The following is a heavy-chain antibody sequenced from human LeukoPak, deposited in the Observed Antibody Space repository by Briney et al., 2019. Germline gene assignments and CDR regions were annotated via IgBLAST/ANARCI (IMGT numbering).Heavy chain of an antibody. V-gene: IGHV3-48*03. D-gene: IGHD6-25*01. J-gene: IGHJ6*03. CDR1: GFTFSSYE. CDR3: ARDDTPNYSSGWVYTDV. Sequence: GGSLRLSCAASGFTFSSYEMNWVRQAPGKGLEWVSYITSSGSTTHYADSVKGRFTISRDNAKNSLYLQMNSLRAEDTAVYYCARDDTPNYSSGWVYTDVWGEGTTVTISS. CDR2: ITSSGSTT.